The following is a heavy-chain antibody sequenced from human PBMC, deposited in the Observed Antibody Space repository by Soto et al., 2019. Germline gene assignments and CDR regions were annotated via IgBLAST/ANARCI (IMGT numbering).Heavy chain of an antibody. CDR1: GSTFSSYS. J-gene: IGHJ4*02. V-gene: IGHV3-48*01. D-gene: IGHD2-2*01. Sequence: GGSLRLSCAASGSTFSSYSMNWVRQAPGKGLEWVSYISSSSSTIYYADSVKGRFTISRDNAKNSLYLQMNSLRAEDTAVYYCAREGVVPAIYFDYWGQGTLVTSPQ. CDR3: AREGVVPAIYFDY. CDR2: ISSSSSTI.